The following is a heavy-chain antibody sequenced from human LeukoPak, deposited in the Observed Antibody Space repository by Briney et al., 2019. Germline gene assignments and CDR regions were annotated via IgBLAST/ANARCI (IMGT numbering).Heavy chain of an antibody. D-gene: IGHD5-24*01. CDR1: GGSISSYY. J-gene: IGHJ3*02. V-gene: IGHV4-4*07. CDR3: ARGVSRDGYHGGAFDI. Sequence: PSETLSLTCTVSGGSISSYYWSWVRQPAGKGLEWIGRIYTSGSTNYNPSLKSRITMSVDTSKNQFSLKLSSVTAADTAVYYCARGVSRDGYHGGAFDIWGQGTMVTVSS. CDR2: IYTSGST.